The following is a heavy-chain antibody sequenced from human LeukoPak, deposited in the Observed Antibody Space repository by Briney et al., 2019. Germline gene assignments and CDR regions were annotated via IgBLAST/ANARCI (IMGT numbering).Heavy chain of an antibody. CDR3: TRDTPGIAASVSGG. CDR2: IYSGGNT. J-gene: IGHJ4*02. Sequence: GGSLRLSCAASGFAFNSYTMNWVRQAPGKGLERVALIYSGGNTHYADSVKGRFTISRDNSKNTLYLQMSSLRVEDTAVYYCTRDTPGIAASVSGGWGQGTLVTVSS. V-gene: IGHV3-53*01. CDR1: GFAFNSYT. D-gene: IGHD6-13*01.